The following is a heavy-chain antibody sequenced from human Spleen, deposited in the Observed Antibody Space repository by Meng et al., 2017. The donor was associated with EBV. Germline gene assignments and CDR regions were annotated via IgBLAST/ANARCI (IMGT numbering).Heavy chain of an antibody. J-gene: IGHJ4*02. Sequence: VQLGGSGGALVRPGGSLRLSCAASEFTLRRYWMHWVRQGPGKEPLWVSRINEDGTITNYADSVKGRFTISRDNAKNTLYLQMNNLRAEDTAVYYCSRDLAGSDDYWGRGTLVTVSS. D-gene: IGHD1-14*01. CDR1: EFTLRRYW. CDR3: SRDLAGSDDY. CDR2: INEDGTIT. V-gene: IGHV3-74*01.